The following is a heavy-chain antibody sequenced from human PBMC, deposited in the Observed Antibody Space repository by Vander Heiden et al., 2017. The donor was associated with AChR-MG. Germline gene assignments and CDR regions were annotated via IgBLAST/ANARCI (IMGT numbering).Heavy chain of an antibody. CDR2: IIPIFGTA. Sequence: QVQLVQSGAEVKKPGSSVKVSCKASGGTFSSYAISWVRQAPGQGLEWMGGIIPIFGTANYAQKFQGRVTITADESTSTAYMELSSLRSEDTAVYYCARDCSSTSCYTGYYYYGMDVWGQGTTVTVSS. J-gene: IGHJ6*02. CDR3: ARDCSSTSCYTGYYYYGMDV. V-gene: IGHV1-69*01. D-gene: IGHD2-2*02. CDR1: GGTFSSYA.